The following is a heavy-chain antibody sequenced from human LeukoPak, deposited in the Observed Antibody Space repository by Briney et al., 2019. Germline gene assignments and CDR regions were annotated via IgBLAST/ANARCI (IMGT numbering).Heavy chain of an antibody. CDR1: GFTFSSYA. Sequence: GGSLRLSCAASGFTFSSYAMHWVRQAPGKGLEWVAVISYDGSNKYYADSVKGQFTISRDNSKNTLYLQMNSLRAEDTAVYYCARDSESYYYDSSGPPDYWGQGTLVTVSS. CDR3: ARDSESYYYDSSGPPDY. D-gene: IGHD3-22*01. CDR2: ISYDGSNK. J-gene: IGHJ4*02. V-gene: IGHV3-30*04.